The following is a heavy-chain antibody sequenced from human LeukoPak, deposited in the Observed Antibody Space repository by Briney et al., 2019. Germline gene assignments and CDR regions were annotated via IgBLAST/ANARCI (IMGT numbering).Heavy chain of an antibody. V-gene: IGHV5-51*01. D-gene: IGHD5-24*01. CDR2: IYPGDSDT. CDR1: GYSFTSYW. CDR3: ARGWGRDGYNYPTDY. J-gene: IGHJ4*02. Sequence: GESLQISCKGSGYSFTSYWIGWVRQMPGKGLEWMGIIYPGDSDTRYSPSFQGQVTISADKSISTAYLQWSSLKASDTAMYYCARGWGRDGYNYPTDYWGQGTLVTVSS.